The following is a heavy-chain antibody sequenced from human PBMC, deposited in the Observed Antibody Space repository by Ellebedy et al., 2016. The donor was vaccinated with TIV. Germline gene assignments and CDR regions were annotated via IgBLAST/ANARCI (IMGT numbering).Heavy chain of an antibody. CDR2: IYPGDSDT. Sequence: GESLKISCKGSGYSFTSYWIGWVRQMPGKGLEWMGIIYPGDSDTRYSPSFQGQVTISADKSISTAYLQWSSLKASDTAMYYCARLQDSSGFLPSGPDIWGQGTMVTVSS. D-gene: IGHD3-22*01. CDR1: GYSFTSYW. CDR3: ARLQDSSGFLPSGPDI. V-gene: IGHV5-51*01. J-gene: IGHJ3*02.